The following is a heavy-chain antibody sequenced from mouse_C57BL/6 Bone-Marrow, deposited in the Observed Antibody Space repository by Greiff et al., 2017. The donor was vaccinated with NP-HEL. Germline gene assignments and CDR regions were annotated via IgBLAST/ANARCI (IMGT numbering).Heavy chain of an antibody. CDR3: TTALLRY. V-gene: IGHV14-4*01. J-gene: IGHJ2*01. CDR2: IDPENGDT. CDR1: GFNIKDDY. Sequence: VQLKESGAELVRPGASVKLSCTASGFNIKDDYMHWVKQRPEQGLEWIGWIDPENGDTEYASKFQGKATITADTSSNTAYLQLSSLTSEDTAVYYCTTALLRYWGQGTTLTVSS. D-gene: IGHD1-1*01.